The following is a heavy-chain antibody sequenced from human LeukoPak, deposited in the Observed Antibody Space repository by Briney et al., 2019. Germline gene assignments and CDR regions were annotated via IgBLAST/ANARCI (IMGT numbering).Heavy chain of an antibody. CDR1: GFPLSSYA. CDR2: ISHDGSEK. V-gene: IGHV3-30-3*01. J-gene: IGHJ6*02. Sequence: PGGSLRLSCATSGFPLSSYALHWVRQAPGKGLEWVATISHDGSEKKYADSMKGRFTISRDSSRSTLYLQLDSLRLEDTAMFYCGRGSLGHCSGSCTSRYYYYGMDVWGQGTTVTVTS. D-gene: IGHD2-15*01. CDR3: GRGSLGHCSGSCTSRYYYYGMDV.